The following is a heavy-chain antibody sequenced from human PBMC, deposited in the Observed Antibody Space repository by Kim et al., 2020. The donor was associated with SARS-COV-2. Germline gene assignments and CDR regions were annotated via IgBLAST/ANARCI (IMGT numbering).Heavy chain of an antibody. D-gene: IGHD2-15*01. V-gene: IGHV1-2*06. CDR3: ARVVRGAEGFDP. J-gene: IGHJ5*02. CDR1: GYTFTGYY. CDR2: INPNSGGT. Sequence: ASVKVSCKASGYTFTGYYMHWVRQAPGQGLEWMGRINPNSGGTNYAQKFQGRVTMTRDTSISTAYMELSRLRSDDTAVYYCARVVRGAEGFDPWGQGTLVTVSS.